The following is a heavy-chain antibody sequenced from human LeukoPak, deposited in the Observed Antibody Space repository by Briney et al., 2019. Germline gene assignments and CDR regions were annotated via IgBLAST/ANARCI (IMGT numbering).Heavy chain of an antibody. D-gene: IGHD5-18*01. Sequence: GASVKVSCKASGYTFTSYAMNWVRQAPGQGLEWMGWINTNTGNPTYAQGFTGRFVFSLDTSVSTAYLQISSLKAEDTAVYYCACGYIYGPPFPLDYWGQGTLVTVSS. J-gene: IGHJ4*02. CDR1: GYTFTSYA. CDR3: ACGYIYGPPFPLDY. V-gene: IGHV7-4-1*02. CDR2: INTNTGNP.